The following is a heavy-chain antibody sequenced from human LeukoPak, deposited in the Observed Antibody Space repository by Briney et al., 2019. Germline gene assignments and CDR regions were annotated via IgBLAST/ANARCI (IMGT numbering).Heavy chain of an antibody. D-gene: IGHD3-22*01. CDR1: GFTFSSYW. CDR2: IWYDGSNK. J-gene: IGHJ4*02. V-gene: IGHV3-33*08. Sequence: PGGSLRLSCAASGFTFSSYWMHWVRQAPGKGLEWVAVIWYDGSNKYYADSVKGRFTISRDNSKNTLYLQMNSLRAEDTAVYYCARDLYYYDSSGYYAPGYWGQGTLVTVSS. CDR3: ARDLYYYDSSGYYAPGY.